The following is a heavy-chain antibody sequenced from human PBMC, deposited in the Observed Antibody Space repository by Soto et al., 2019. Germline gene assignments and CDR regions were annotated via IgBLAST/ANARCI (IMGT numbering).Heavy chain of an antibody. D-gene: IGHD2-8*02. CDR3: ARDKITGLFDY. CDR1: GGSFSGYY. J-gene: IGHJ4*02. CDR2: INHSGST. Sequence: SETLSLTCAVYGGSFSGYYWTWIRQPPGPGLEWIGEINHSGSTIYNPSLKSRVTISVDTSKNQFSLKLTSVIAADTAVYYCARDKITGLFDYWGQGSLVT. V-gene: IGHV4-34*01.